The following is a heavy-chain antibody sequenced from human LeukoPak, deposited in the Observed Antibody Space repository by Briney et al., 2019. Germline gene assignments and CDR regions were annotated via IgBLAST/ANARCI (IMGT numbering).Heavy chain of an antibody. J-gene: IGHJ5*02. CDR1: GFTFDDYA. CDR3: ARDLPIRFDP. V-gene: IGHV3-43*02. Sequence: GGSLRLSCAASGFTFDDYAMHWVRQAPGKGLEWVSLISGDGGSTYYADSVKGRFTISRDNAKNSLYLQMNSLRAEDTAVYYCARDLPIRFDPWGQGTLVTVSS. CDR2: ISGDGGST.